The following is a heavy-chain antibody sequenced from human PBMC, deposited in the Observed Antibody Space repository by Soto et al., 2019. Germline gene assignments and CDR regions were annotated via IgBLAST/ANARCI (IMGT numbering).Heavy chain of an antibody. CDR3: ARDVRGSYFDY. Sequence: NPSETLSLTCTVSGGSIGSGEYYWGWIRQPPGKGLEWIGYIYYSGSTYYNPSLKSRVTMSVDTSKNQFSLKLSSVTAADTAVYYCARDVRGSYFDYWGQGTLVTVSS. CDR2: IYYSGST. D-gene: IGHD3-10*02. CDR1: GGSIGSGEYY. J-gene: IGHJ4*02. V-gene: IGHV4-30-4*08.